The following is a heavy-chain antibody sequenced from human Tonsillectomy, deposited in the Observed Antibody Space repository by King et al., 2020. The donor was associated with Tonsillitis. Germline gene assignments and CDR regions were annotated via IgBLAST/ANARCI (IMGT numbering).Heavy chain of an antibody. CDR2: IYWFGDK. Sequence: TLKESGPTLVKPTQTLTLTCTFSGFSLSTSGVGVGWIRQPPGKALGWLALIYWFGDKRYSPSLKSRLTITKDTSKNQVVLTMTNMDPVDTATYYCAHRQRGRWIDYWGQGTLVTVSS. CDR3: AHRQRGRWIDY. V-gene: IGHV2-5*01. J-gene: IGHJ4*02. CDR1: GFSLSTSGVG. D-gene: IGHD2-15*01.